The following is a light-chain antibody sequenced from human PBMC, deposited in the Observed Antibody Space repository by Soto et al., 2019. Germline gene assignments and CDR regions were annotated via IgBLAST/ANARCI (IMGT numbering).Light chain of an antibody. CDR2: DVS. CDR3: SSYTSSSTLYV. CDR1: SSDVGGYNY. J-gene: IGLJ1*01. V-gene: IGLV2-14*01. Sequence: QSALTQPASVSGSPGQSIPISCTGTSSDVGGYNYVSWYQQYPGKAPKLMIYDVSNRPSGISNRFSGSKSGNTASLTISGLQAEDEADYYCSSYTSSSTLYVFGPGTKLTVL.